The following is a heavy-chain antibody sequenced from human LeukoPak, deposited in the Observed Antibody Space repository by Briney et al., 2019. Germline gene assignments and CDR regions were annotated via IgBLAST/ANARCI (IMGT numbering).Heavy chain of an antibody. CDR1: GFTFSGSA. V-gene: IGHV3-73*01. Sequence: GGSLRLSCAASGFTFSGSAMHWVRQASGTGLEWVGRIRSKTNNYATAYAASVKGRFTISRDDSKNTAYLQMNSLNAEDTAVYYCARDFYDSSGSDAFDIWGQGTMVTVSS. J-gene: IGHJ3*02. CDR2: IRSKTNNYAT. D-gene: IGHD3-22*01. CDR3: ARDFYDSSGSDAFDI.